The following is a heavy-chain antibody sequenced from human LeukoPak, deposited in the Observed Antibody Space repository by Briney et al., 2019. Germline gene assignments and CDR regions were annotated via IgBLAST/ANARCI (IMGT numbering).Heavy chain of an antibody. D-gene: IGHD6-13*01. CDR2: INHSGST. Sequence: SETLSLTCAAYGGSFSGYYWSWIRQPPGKGLEWIGEINHSGSTNYNPSLKSRVTISVDTSKNQFSLKLSSVTAADTAVYYCARRSGYSSSWYSGVFDYWGQGTLVTVSS. CDR3: ARRSGYSSSWYSGVFDY. J-gene: IGHJ4*02. V-gene: IGHV4-34*01. CDR1: GGSFSGYY.